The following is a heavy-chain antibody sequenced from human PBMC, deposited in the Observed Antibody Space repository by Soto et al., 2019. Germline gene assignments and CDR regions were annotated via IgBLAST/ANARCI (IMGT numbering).Heavy chain of an antibody. D-gene: IGHD3-3*01. CDR1: GFTFTNYA. CDR3: ARGASPYDEVSFDL. V-gene: IGHV3-13*01. Sequence: GSLRLSCAASGFTFTNYAMHWVRQATGEGLEWVSAIGTAGDTYYPDSVRGRFTISRENAKNSLYLQMNSLRAGDTAVYYCARGASPYDEVSFDLWGQGIMVTVS. J-gene: IGHJ3*01. CDR2: IGTAGDT.